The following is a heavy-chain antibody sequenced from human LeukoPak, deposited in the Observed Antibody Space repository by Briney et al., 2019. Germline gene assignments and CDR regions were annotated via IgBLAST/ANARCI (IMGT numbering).Heavy chain of an antibody. CDR1: GFTFSSYA. Sequence: GGSLRLSCAASGFTFSSYAMSWVRQAPGKGLEWVSAISGSGGSTYYADSVKGRFTISRDNSKNTLYLQMNSLRAEDTAVYYCAREHLSYCSSTSCPVDYWGQGTLVTVSS. CDR2: ISGSGGST. V-gene: IGHV3-23*01. D-gene: IGHD2-2*01. J-gene: IGHJ4*02. CDR3: AREHLSYCSSTSCPVDY.